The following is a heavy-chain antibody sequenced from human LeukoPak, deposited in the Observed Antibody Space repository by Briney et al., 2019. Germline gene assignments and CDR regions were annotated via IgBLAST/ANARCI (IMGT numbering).Heavy chain of an antibody. CDR1: GGTFSSYA. Sequence: SVKVSCKASGGTFSSYAISWVRQAPGQGPEWMGGIIPIFGTANYAQKFQGRVTITADESTSTAYMELSSLRSEDTAVYYCARGDRVLRFLEWANNHYYYYMDVWGKGTTVTVSS. CDR3: ARGDRVLRFLEWANNHYYYYMDV. J-gene: IGHJ6*03. CDR2: IIPIFGTA. V-gene: IGHV1-69*13. D-gene: IGHD3-3*01.